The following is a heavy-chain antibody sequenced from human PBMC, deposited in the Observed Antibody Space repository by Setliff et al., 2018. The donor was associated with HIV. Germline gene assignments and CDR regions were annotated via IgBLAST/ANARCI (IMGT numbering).Heavy chain of an antibody. CDR1: GFTFSSYA. J-gene: IGHJ4*02. CDR2: ISGSGGST. D-gene: IGHD6-13*01. V-gene: IGHV3-23*01. CDR3: AKNKFGYSSSWNTFDY. Sequence: VGSLRLSCAASGFTFSSYAMSWVRQAPGKGLEWVSAISGSGGSTYYADSVKGRFTISRDNSKNTLYLQMNSLRAEDTAVYYCAKNKFGYSSSWNTFDYWGQGTLVTVSS.